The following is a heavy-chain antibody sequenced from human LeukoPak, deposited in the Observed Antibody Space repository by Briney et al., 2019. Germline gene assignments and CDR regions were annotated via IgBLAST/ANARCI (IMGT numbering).Heavy chain of an antibody. CDR3: TIGMSSSGLDY. J-gene: IGHJ4*02. V-gene: IGHV1-2*02. Sequence: GASVKVSCKASGCINGYHIHWVRQAPGQGLEWVGWINPKSGGTNYAQEFQGRVTMTRDTSITTAVYMELSSLRSDDTAVYYCTIGMSSSGLDYWGQGTLVTVSS. D-gene: IGHD6-6*01. CDR2: INPKSGGT. CDR1: GCINGYH.